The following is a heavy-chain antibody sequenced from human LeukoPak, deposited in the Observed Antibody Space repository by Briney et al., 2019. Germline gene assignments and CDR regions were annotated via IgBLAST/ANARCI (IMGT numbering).Heavy chain of an antibody. CDR2: INPSGGST. Sequence: ASVKVSCKASGYTFTSYYMHWVRQAPGQGLEWVGIINPSGGSTSYAQKFQGRVTMTRDTSTSTVYMELSSLRSEDTAVYYCAGAVAAAASFDYWGQGTLVTVSS. D-gene: IGHD6-13*01. CDR3: AGAVAAAASFDY. V-gene: IGHV1-46*01. CDR1: GYTFTSYY. J-gene: IGHJ4*02.